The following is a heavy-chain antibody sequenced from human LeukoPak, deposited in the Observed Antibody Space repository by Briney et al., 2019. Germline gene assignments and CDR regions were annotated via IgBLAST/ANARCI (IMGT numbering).Heavy chain of an antibody. V-gene: IGHV1-2*02. Sequence: RRASVKVSCKASGYTFTGYYMHWVRQAPGQGLEWMGWINPNSGGTNYAQKFQGRVTMTSNTSISTAYMEPSSLRSEDTAVYYCARGQGMNSRGYIYYYYYYMDVWGKGTTVTISS. D-gene: IGHD5-18*01. CDR3: ARGQGMNSRGYIYYYYYYMDV. CDR2: INPNSGGT. CDR1: GYTFTGYY. J-gene: IGHJ6*03.